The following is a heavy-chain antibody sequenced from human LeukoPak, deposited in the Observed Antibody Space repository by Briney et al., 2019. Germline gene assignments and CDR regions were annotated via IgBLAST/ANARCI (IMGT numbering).Heavy chain of an antibody. CDR2: ISASGGTT. CDR1: GFTFSSFA. V-gene: IGHV3-23*01. Sequence: GGSLRLSCEVSGFTFSSFAMSWVRQAPGKGLEWVSGISASGGTTNYADSVKGRLTISRDNSQNTLYLQMNSLRAEDTAVYYCAKGTPYSSGSYYFDYWGQGTLVTVSS. J-gene: IGHJ4*02. CDR3: AKGTPYSSGSYYFDY. D-gene: IGHD3-22*01.